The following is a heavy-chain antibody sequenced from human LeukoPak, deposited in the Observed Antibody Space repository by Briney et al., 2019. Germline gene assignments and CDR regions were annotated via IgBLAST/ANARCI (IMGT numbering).Heavy chain of an antibody. J-gene: IGHJ4*02. Sequence: PVGSLRLSCAASGFTFSSYAMSWVRQAPGKGLEWVSLVDSGAGTYYADSVKGRFTISRDISKNTVFLQMNRLRAEDTAVYYCARDGSQKSLADWGQGTFVTVSS. CDR1: GFTFSSYA. CDR2: VDSGAGT. D-gene: IGHD1-26*01. CDR3: ARDGSQKSLAD. V-gene: IGHV3-66*01.